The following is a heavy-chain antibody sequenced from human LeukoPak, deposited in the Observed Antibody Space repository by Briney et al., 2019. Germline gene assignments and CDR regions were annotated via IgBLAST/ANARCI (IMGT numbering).Heavy chain of an antibody. J-gene: IGHJ3*02. CDR2: ISSSSSYI. CDR3: ARALSGSFSFDI. V-gene: IGHV3-21*01. Sequence: GGSLRLSCAASGFTFSSYSMNWVRQAPGKGLEWVSSISSSSSYIYYADSVKGRFTISRDNAKNSLYLQMNSLRAEDTAVYYCARALSGSFSFDIWGQGTMVTVS. D-gene: IGHD1-26*01. CDR1: GFTFSSYS.